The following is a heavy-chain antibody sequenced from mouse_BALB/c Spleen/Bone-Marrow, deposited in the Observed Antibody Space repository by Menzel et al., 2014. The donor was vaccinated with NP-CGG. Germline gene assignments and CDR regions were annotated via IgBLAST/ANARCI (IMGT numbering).Heavy chain of an antibody. V-gene: IGHV5-9-3*01. D-gene: IGHD2-4*01. CDR2: ISSGGSYT. CDR3: ARQYDYDGAWFAY. Sequence: EVKLVESGGGLVKPGGSLKLSCAASGFTFSSYAMSWVRQTPEKGLEWVATISSGGSYTYYPDSVKGRFTISRDNAKNTLYLQMSSLRSEDTAMYYCARQYDYDGAWFAYWGQGTLVTVSA. CDR1: GFTFSSYA. J-gene: IGHJ3*01.